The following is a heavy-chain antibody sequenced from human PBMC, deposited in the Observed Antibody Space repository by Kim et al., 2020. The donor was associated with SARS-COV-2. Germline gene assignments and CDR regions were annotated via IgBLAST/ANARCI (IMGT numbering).Heavy chain of an antibody. CDR1: GGSISSYY. V-gene: IGHV4-4*07. CDR2: IYTSGST. J-gene: IGHJ3*02. Sequence: SETLSLTCTVSGGSISSYYWSWIRQPAGKGLEWIGRIYTSGSTNYNPSLKSRVTMSVDTSKNQFSLKLSSVTTADTAVYYCARRIAVAGNGAFDIWGQGTMVTVSS. D-gene: IGHD6-19*01. CDR3: ARRIAVAGNGAFDI.